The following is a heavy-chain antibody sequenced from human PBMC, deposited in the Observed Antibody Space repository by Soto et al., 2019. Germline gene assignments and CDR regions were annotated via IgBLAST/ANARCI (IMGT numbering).Heavy chain of an antibody. CDR3: AKDAVYKDGLWLMDS. Sequence: GVSLRLSCAASGFTISTFAPTWVRQAPGKGLNCVSGVTGSGGQIHYAASVKGRFTISKDNSKNTLYLQMSNLREEDTALYYCAKDAVYKDGLWLMDSWGQGTLVTVSS. J-gene: IGHJ5*02. CDR2: VTGSGGQI. CDR1: GFTISTFA. D-gene: IGHD2-21*01. V-gene: IGHV3-23*01.